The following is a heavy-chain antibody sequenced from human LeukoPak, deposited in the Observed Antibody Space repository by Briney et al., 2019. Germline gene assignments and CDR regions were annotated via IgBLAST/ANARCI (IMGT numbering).Heavy chain of an antibody. CDR2: IYYSGST. J-gene: IGHJ4*02. CDR3: ARDGAKGGSYFSPGMDY. CDR1: GGSISSGDYY. V-gene: IGHV4-30-4*01. Sequence: PSETLSLTCTVSGGSISSGDYYWSWIRQPPGKGLEWIGYIYYSGSTYYNPSLKSRVTISVDTSKNQFSLKLSSVTAADTAVYYCARDGAKGGSYFSPGMDYWGQGTLVTVSS. D-gene: IGHD1-26*01.